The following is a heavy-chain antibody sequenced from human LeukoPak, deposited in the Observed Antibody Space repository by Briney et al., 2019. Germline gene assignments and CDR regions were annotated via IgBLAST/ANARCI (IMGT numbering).Heavy chain of an antibody. V-gene: IGHV3-21*01. CDR2: ISSTNNYK. Sequence: PGGSLRLSCAASGFTFSAYTMNWVRQAPGKGLEWVSSISSTNNYKNYADSVKGRFTISRDNAKNSLYLHMDTLRAEATAVYYCASFDCSSTTCGYWGPGTLVTASS. J-gene: IGHJ4*02. CDR1: GFTFSAYT. D-gene: IGHD2-2*01. CDR3: ASFDCSSTTCGY.